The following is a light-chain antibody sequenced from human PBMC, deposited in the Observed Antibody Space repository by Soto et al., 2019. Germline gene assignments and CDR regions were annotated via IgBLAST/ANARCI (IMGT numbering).Light chain of an antibody. Sequence: DIQMTQSPSSLSASVGDRVTITCRASQGISTYLAWYQQIPGKVPKLLISAASTLQSGVPSRFSGSGCGTEFILSISGLQHEDVATNFCQKYTNAPACGGETRVEIK. CDR2: AAS. CDR1: QGISTY. J-gene: IGKJ4*01. V-gene: IGKV1-27*01. CDR3: QKYTNAPA.